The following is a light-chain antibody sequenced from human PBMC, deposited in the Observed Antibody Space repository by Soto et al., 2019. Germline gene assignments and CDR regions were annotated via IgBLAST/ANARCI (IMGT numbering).Light chain of an antibody. Sequence: DIQLTQSPSFLSASVGDRVTITCRASQGISSYLAWYQQKPGKAPKLLTYAASILQSGVPSRFSGSGSGTEFTLTISSLQPEDFATYYCQQVNSYPLSFGGGTKVEIK. CDR1: QGISSY. CDR2: AAS. V-gene: IGKV1-9*01. CDR3: QQVNSYPLS. J-gene: IGKJ4*01.